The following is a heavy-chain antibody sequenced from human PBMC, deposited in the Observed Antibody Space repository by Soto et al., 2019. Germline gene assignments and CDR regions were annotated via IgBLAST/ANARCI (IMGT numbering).Heavy chain of an antibody. J-gene: IGHJ6*03. CDR3: ARNRAAAGFYYYYYMDV. CDR2: ISSSSSTI. V-gene: IGHV3-48*01. D-gene: IGHD6-13*01. Sequence: EVQLVESGGGLVQPGGSLRLSCAASGFTFSSYSMNWVRQAPGKGLEWVSYISSSSSTIYYADSVKGRFTITRDNAKNSQYRQMNSRRAEETAVYYCARNRAAAGFYYYYYMDVWGKGTTVTVSS. CDR1: GFTFSSYS.